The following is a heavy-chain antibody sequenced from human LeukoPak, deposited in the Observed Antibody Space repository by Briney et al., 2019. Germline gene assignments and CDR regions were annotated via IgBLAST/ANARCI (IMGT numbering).Heavy chain of an antibody. CDR2: ISGSGGIT. CDR3: AKAITIPSYFDY. D-gene: IGHD3-10*01. J-gene: IGHJ4*02. Sequence: PGGSPRLSCAASGFTFSSYAMNWVRQAPGKGLEWVSDISGSGGITYHADSVKGRFTISRDNSKNTLYLQMNSLRAEDTAVYYCAKAITIPSYFDYWGQGTLVTVSS. CDR1: GFTFSSYA. V-gene: IGHV3-23*01.